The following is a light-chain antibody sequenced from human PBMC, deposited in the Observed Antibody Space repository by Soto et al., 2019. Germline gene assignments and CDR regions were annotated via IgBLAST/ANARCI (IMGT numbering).Light chain of an antibody. V-gene: IGLV2-14*01. CDR2: VVS. CDR1: SSDVGGYNY. CDR3: SSYTSSSTVV. Sequence: QSALTQPASVSGSPGQSITISCTGTSSDVGGYNYVSWYQQHPGKAPKLMIYVVSNQPSGVSNRFSGSKSGNTASLTISGLQAEDEADYYCSSYTSSSTVVFGGGTKLTVL. J-gene: IGLJ2*01.